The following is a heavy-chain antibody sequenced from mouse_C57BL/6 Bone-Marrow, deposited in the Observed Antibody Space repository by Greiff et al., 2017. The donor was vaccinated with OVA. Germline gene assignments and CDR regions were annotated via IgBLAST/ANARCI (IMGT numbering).Heavy chain of an antibody. CDR1: GYTFTSYW. Sequence: VQLQQPGAELVKPGASVKMSCKASGYTFTSYWITWVKQRPGQGLEWIGDIYPGSGSNNYNEKFTSKATLTVDPSSSTAYLPLSSLTSEASAVYYCALYSSNPWFAYWGQGTLVTVSA. CDR3: ALYSSNPWFAY. J-gene: IGHJ3*01. V-gene: IGHV1-55*01. D-gene: IGHD2-5*01. CDR2: IYPGSGSN.